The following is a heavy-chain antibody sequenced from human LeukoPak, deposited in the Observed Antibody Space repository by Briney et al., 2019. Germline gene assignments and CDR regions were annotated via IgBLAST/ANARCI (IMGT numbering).Heavy chain of an antibody. CDR1: GFTFSSYA. D-gene: IGHD2-8*01. CDR2: ISYDGSNK. Sequence: GGSLRHSCAVSGFTFSSYAMHWVRQAPGKGLEWVAVISYDGSNKYYADSVKGRFTISRDNSKNTLYLQMNSLRAEDTAVYYCARGPERTGVGTRYYYDMDVWGQGTTVTVSS. J-gene: IGHJ6*02. CDR3: ARGPERTGVGTRYYYDMDV. V-gene: IGHV3-30-3*01.